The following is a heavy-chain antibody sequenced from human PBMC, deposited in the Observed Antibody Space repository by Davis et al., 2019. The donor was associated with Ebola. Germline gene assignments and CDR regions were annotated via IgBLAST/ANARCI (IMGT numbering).Heavy chain of an antibody. CDR3: ARQFGSSFVHYYGMDV. D-gene: IGHD1-26*01. Sequence: GESLKISCSASGFTFSSYAMHWVRQAPGKGLEYVSAISSNGGSTYYADSVKGRFTISRDNSKNTLYLQMSSLRAEDTAVYYCARQFGSSFVHYYGMDVWGQGTTVTVSS. CDR2: ISSNGGST. V-gene: IGHV3-64D*08. J-gene: IGHJ6*02. CDR1: GFTFSSYA.